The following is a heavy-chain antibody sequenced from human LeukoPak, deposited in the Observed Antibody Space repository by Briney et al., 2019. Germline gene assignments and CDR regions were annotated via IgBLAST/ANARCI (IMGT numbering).Heavy chain of an antibody. Sequence: ASVKVSCKASGYTFTGYYMHWVRQAPGQGLEWMGRINPNSGGTNYAQKFQGRVTMTRDTSISTAYMELSRLRSADTAVYYCARGAYGLGSYYSKWFDPWGQGTLVTVSS. D-gene: IGHD3-10*01. V-gene: IGHV1-2*06. CDR1: GYTFTGYY. CDR3: ARGAYGLGSYYSKWFDP. CDR2: INPNSGGT. J-gene: IGHJ5*02.